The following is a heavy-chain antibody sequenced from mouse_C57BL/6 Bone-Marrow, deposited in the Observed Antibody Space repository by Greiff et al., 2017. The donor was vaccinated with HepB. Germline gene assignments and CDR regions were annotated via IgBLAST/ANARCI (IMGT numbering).Heavy chain of an antibody. CDR3: ARSNYGSRRYFDV. J-gene: IGHJ1*03. D-gene: IGHD1-1*01. CDR2: IYPGSGNT. V-gene: IGHV1-76*01. CDR1: GYTFTDYY. Sequence: QVQLQQSGAELVRPGASVKLSCKASGYTFTDYYINWVKQRPGQGLEWIARIYPGSGNTYYNEKFKGKATLTAEKSSSTAYMQLSSLTSEDSAVYFCARSNYGSRRYFDVWGTGTTVTVSS.